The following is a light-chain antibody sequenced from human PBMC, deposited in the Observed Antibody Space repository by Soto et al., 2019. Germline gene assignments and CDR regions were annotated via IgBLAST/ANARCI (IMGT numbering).Light chain of an antibody. J-gene: IGKJ5*01. V-gene: IGKV3-11*01. CDR1: QSVDIS. Sequence: EIVLTQSPVTLSLSPGERATLSCRASQSVDISLAWFQQKPGQAPSLLIYDASNRATGVPARFSGSGSGTDFTLTISSLEPEDFAVYYCQQRSNGFTFGQGTRLEIK. CDR2: DAS. CDR3: QQRSNGFT.